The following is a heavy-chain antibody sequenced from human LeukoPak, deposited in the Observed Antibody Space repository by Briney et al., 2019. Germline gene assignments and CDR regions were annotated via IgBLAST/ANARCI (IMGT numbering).Heavy chain of an antibody. CDR1: GFTFSEYA. J-gene: IGHJ4*02. Sequence: PGGSLRLSCAVTGFTFSEYAMSWVRQAPGKGLEWVSGISDNGGSTYYVDSVKGRFTISRDNSKNTLNLQMNSLRAEDTALYFCAKDLRWGSASYFFDYWGQGTLVTVSS. D-gene: IGHD3-16*01. CDR3: AKDLRWGSASYFFDY. CDR2: ISDNGGST. V-gene: IGHV3-23*01.